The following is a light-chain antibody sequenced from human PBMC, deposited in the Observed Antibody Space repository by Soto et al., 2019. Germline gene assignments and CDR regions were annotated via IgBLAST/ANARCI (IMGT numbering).Light chain of an antibody. J-gene: IGLJ1*01. Sequence: QSALTQPASVSGSPGPSITISCTGTSSDVAFYNHVSWYQQHPGKAPKLLIYEVNTRPSGVSHRFSGSKSGNTASLTISGLQAEDEADYYCSSFASTHTYVFGTGTKLTVL. CDR1: SSDVAFYNH. CDR3: SSFASTHTYV. V-gene: IGLV2-14*01. CDR2: EVN.